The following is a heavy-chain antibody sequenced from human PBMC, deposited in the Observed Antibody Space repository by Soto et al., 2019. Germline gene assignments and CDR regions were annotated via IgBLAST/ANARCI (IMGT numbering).Heavy chain of an antibody. CDR2: IYYSGTT. CDR1: GTPINSADVY. Sequence: QLRESGPGLVKPSQTLSLTCTVSGTPINSADVYWTWIRQPPGKGLEWIGYIYYSGTTFHNPSLRSRISMSVDTSKNQFSLRLNSVTAADTAVYYCARGYDFAGFSPYGLDVWGQGTTVTVSS. D-gene: IGHD3-3*01. J-gene: IGHJ6*02. V-gene: IGHV4-30-4*01. CDR3: ARGYDFAGFSPYGLDV.